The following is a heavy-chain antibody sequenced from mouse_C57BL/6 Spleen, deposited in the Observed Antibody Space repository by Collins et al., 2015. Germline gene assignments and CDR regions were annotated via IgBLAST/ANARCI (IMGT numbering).Heavy chain of an antibody. CDR3: TKPYYYGSSWYFDV. CDR2: IYPGNSDT. J-gene: IGHJ1*03. CDR1: GYTFTSYW. V-gene: IGHV1-5*01. Sequence: VQLQQSGTVLARPGASVKMSCKTSGYTFTSYWMHWVKQRPGQGLEWIGAIYPGNSDTSYNQKFKGKAKLTAVTSASTAYMELSSLTNEDSAVYYCTKPYYYGSSWYFDVWGTGTTVTVSS. D-gene: IGHD1-1*01.